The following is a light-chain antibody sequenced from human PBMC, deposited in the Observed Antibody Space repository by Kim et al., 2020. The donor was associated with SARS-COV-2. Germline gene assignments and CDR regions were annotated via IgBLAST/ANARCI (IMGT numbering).Light chain of an antibody. CDR1: SSNIGSNY. J-gene: IGLJ3*02. V-gene: IGLV1-47*01. Sequence: ELTQPPSASGTPGQRVTISCSGSSSNIGSNYVYWYQQLPGTAPKLLIYRNNQRPSGVPDRFSGSKSGTSASLAISGLRSEDEADYYCAAWDDSLSGVFGGGTKLTVL. CDR3: AAWDDSLSGV. CDR2: RNN.